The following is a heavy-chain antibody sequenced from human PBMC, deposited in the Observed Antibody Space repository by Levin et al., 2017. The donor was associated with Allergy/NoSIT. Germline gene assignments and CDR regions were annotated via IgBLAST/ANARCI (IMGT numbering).Heavy chain of an antibody. CDR2: ISSSSSTI. V-gene: IGHV3-48*01. D-gene: IGHD3-10*01. J-gene: IGHJ4*02. CDR1: GFTFSSYS. Sequence: GESLKISCAASGFTFSSYSMNWVRQAPGKGLEWVSYISSSSSTIYYADSVKGRFTISRDNAKNSLYLQMNSLRAEDTAVYYCASQGSYHGSPGAYWGQGTLVTVSS. CDR3: ASQGSYHGSPGAY.